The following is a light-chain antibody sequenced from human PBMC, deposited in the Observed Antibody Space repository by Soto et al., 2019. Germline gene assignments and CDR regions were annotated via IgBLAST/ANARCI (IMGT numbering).Light chain of an antibody. Sequence: DIQMTQSPSSLSASVGDRVTITCRASQTISNYLNWYLQKPGKAPTLLIYAASSLQSGVPSRFSGSGSGTDFTLTINGLQPEDFATYYCQQSYSTPRAYTFGQGTKLEIK. CDR3: QQSYSTPRAYT. V-gene: IGKV1-39*01. CDR2: AAS. J-gene: IGKJ2*01. CDR1: QTISNY.